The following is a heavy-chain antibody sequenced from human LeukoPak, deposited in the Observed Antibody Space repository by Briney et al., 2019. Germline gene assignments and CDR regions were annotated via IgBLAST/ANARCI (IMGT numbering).Heavy chain of an antibody. Sequence: SGTLSLTCGVSGGSITSTNWWSCVRQPPGQGLEWIGEVSLSGLTNYNPSLSSRVIMALDTSKNHLSLNLTSVTAADTAIYYCSRENGAFSPFGYWGQGTLVTVPS. CDR3: SRENGAFSPFGY. CDR2: VSLSGLT. CDR1: GGSITSTNW. D-gene: IGHD2-8*01. V-gene: IGHV4-4*02. J-gene: IGHJ4*02.